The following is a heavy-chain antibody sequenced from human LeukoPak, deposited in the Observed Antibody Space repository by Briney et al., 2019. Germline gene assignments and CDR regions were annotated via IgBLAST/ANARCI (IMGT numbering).Heavy chain of an antibody. D-gene: IGHD3-10*01. CDR2: ISSSSSTI. CDR3: AKGSLWFGAHYMDV. CDR1: GFTFSSYS. J-gene: IGHJ6*03. Sequence: GGSLRLSCAASGFTFSSYSMNWVRQAPGKGLEWVSYISSSSSTIYYADSVKGRFTISRDNAKNSLYLQMNSLRAEDTAVYYCAKGSLWFGAHYMDVWGKGTTVTVSS. V-gene: IGHV3-48*04.